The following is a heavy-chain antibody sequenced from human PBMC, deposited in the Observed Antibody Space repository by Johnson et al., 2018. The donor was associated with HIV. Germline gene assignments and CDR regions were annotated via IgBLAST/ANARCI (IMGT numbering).Heavy chain of an antibody. Sequence: QVQLVESGGGVVQPGRSLRLSCAASGFTFSNFAMHWVRQAPGKGLEWVVVISYDGSNKYYADSVKGRFTISRDNSKNTLYLQMNSLRAEDTAVYYCAKAPLSGYEDAFDIWGQGTMVTVSS. CDR1: GFTFSNFA. D-gene: IGHD3-22*01. V-gene: IGHV3-30*04. J-gene: IGHJ3*02. CDR2: ISYDGSNK. CDR3: AKAPLSGYEDAFDI.